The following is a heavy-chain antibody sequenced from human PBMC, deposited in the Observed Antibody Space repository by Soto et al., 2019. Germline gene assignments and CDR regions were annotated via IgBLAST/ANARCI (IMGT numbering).Heavy chain of an antibody. CDR1: GYSFTSYW. J-gene: IGHJ6*03. D-gene: IGHD2-2*01. CDR3: ARLQIDCSSTSCYVGGDYYYMDV. CDR2: IYPGDSDT. Sequence: GESLKISCKGSGYSFTSYWIGWVRQMPGKGLEWMGIIYPGDSDTRYSPSFQGQVTISADKSISTAYLQWSSLKASDTAMYYCARLQIDCSSTSCYVGGDYYYMDVWGKGTTVTVAS. V-gene: IGHV5-51*01.